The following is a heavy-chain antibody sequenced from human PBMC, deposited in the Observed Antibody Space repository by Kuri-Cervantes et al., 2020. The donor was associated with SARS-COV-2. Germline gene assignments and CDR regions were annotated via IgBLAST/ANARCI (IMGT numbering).Heavy chain of an antibody. V-gene: IGHV3-13*04. CDR2: IGTAGDT. J-gene: IGHJ3*02. CDR1: GFTFSSYD. Sequence: GESLKISCAASGFTFSSYDMHWVRQATGKGLEWVSAIGTAGDTYYPGSVKGRFTISRENAKNSLYPQMNSLRAGDTAVYYCARGDVQSGVDAFDIWGQGTMVTVSS. D-gene: IGHD1-1*01. CDR3: ARGDVQSGVDAFDI.